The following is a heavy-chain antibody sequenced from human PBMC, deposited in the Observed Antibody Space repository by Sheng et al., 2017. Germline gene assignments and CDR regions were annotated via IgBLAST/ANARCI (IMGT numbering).Heavy chain of an antibody. CDR2: IYPGDSET. Sequence: EVQLVQSGPEVKRPGESLKISCKTSGYNFTTHWLGWVRQMPGEGLEWMGMIYPGDSETRYSPSFQGQVTFSADKSTSTAHLQWSSLKSSDTAMFYCARLVSYCRGGTCFTTYNWFDPWGQGTLVT. V-gene: IGHV5-51*01. J-gene: IGHJ5*02. CDR1: GYNFTTHW. D-gene: IGHD2-15*01. CDR3: ARLVSYCRGGTCFTTYNWFDP.